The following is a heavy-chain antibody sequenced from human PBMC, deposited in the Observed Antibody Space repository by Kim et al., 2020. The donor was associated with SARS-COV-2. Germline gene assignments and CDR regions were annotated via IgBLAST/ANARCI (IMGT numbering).Heavy chain of an antibody. J-gene: IGHJ4*02. D-gene: IGHD1-26*01. Sequence: SETLSLTCTVSGGSISSSSYYWGWIRQPPGKGLEWIGSIYYSGSTYYNPSLKSRVTISVDTSKNQFSLKLSSVTAADTAVYYCARHGRRWEWELLPFDYWGQGTLVTVSS. CDR3: ARHGRRWEWELLPFDY. V-gene: IGHV4-39*01. CDR1: GGSISSSSYY. CDR2: IYYSGST.